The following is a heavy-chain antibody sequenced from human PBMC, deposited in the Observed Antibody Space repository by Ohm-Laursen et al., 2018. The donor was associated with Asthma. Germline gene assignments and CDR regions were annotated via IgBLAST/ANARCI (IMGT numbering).Heavy chain of an antibody. CDR1: GGSISSGGYY. Sequence: TLSLTCTVSGGSISSGGYYWSWIRQHPGKALEWIGYIYYSGSPYYNPSLRSRVTISVDTSKNQFSLKLSPVPAADTAVFYCARNTRELPFFDIWGQGTLVTVSS. CDR3: ARNTRELPFFDI. V-gene: IGHV4-31*03. D-gene: IGHD1-7*01. CDR2: IYYSGSP. J-gene: IGHJ3*02.